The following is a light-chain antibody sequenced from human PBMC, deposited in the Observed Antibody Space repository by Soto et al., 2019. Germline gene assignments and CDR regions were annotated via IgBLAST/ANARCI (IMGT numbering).Light chain of an antibody. CDR2: EVS. CDR1: SSDVGGFNY. V-gene: IGLV2-8*01. Sequence: QSVLTQPPSASGSPGQSVTISCTGTSSDVGGFNYVSWYQQHPGKAPKLMIYEVSKRPSGVPDRFSGSKSGNTASLTVSGLQAEDDADYYCSSYVGSNNTVLFGGGTKLTVL. CDR3: SSYVGSNNTVL. J-gene: IGLJ2*01.